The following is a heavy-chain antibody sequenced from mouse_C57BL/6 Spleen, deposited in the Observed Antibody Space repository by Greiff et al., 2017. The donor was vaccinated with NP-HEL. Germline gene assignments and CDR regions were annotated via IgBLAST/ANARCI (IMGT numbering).Heavy chain of an antibody. D-gene: IGHD2-4*01. J-gene: IGHJ4*01. CDR3: ARNGDYDVDYYAMDY. CDR2: IWSGGST. Sequence: VQLQESGPGLVQPSQSLSITCTVSGFSFTSYGVHWVRQSPGKGLEWLGVIWSGGSTDYNAAFISRLSISKDNSKSQVFFKMNSLQADDTAIYYCARNGDYDVDYYAMDYWGQGTSVTVSS. V-gene: IGHV2-2*01. CDR1: GFSFTSYG.